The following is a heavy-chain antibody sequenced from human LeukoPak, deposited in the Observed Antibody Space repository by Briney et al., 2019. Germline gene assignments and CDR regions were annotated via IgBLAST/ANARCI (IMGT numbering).Heavy chain of an antibody. D-gene: IGHD6-13*01. Sequence: SETLSLTCTVSGGSISSYYWSWIRQPPGKGLEWIGYIYYSGSTNYNPSLKSRVTISVDTSKNQFSLKLSSVTAADTAVYYCARGLGYSSSEPHYWGQGTLVTVSS. V-gene: IGHV4-59*01. J-gene: IGHJ4*02. CDR1: GGSISSYY. CDR3: ARGLGYSSSEPHY. CDR2: IYYSGST.